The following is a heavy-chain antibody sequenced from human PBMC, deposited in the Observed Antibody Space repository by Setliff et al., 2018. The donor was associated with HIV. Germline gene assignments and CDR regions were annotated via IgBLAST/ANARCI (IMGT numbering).Heavy chain of an antibody. V-gene: IGHV4-59*11. D-gene: IGHD2-2*01. J-gene: IGHJ4*02. CDR1: GGSISSHY. Sequence: SETLSLTCTVSGGSISSHYWSWIRQPPGKGLEWIGSIYYSGSTNYNPSLKSRVTISVDTSKNQFSLKLSSVTAADTAVYYCARWCAAAGCYPAIYHFDSWGQGTLVTVSS. CDR3: ARWCAAAGCYPAIYHFDS. CDR2: IYYSGST.